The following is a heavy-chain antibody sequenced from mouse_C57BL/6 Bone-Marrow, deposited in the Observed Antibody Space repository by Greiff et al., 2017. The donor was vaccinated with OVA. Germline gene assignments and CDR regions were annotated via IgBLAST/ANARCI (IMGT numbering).Heavy chain of an antibody. J-gene: IGHJ3*01. CDR3: ARPFAY. Sequence: EVQLVESGGDLVKPGGSPKLSCAASGFTFSSYGMSWVRQTPDKRLEWVATISSGGSYPYYPDSVKGRFTISRDNAKNTLYLQRSSLKSEDTAMYYCARPFAYWGQGTLVTVSA. CDR2: ISSGGSYP. V-gene: IGHV5-6*01. CDR1: GFTFSSYG.